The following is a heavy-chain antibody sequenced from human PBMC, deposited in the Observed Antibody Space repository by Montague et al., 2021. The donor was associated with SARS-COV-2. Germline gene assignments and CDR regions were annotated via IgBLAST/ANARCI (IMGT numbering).Heavy chain of an antibody. CDR2: IYYSGST. D-gene: IGHD3-9*01. Sequence: SETLSLTCTVSGCSISRYYWNWIRQPPGKGLEWIAYIYYSGSTNYNPSLKSRVTISVDTSKNQFSLKLSSVTAADTAVYYCARSRENYNILTGYPYYFDYWGQGTLVTVSS. CDR3: ARSRENYNILTGYPYYFDY. CDR1: GCSISRYY. V-gene: IGHV4-59*01. J-gene: IGHJ4*02.